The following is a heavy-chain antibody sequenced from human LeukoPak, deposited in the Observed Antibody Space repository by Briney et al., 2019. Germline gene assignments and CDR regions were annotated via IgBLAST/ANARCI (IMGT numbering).Heavy chain of an antibody. CDR3: APEGDGYILFDY. D-gene: IGHD5-24*01. V-gene: IGHV3-30*03. CDR2: ISSDGSFQ. Sequence: GGSLRLSCAASGFTFRTCGMHWVRQAPGKGLEWVAVISSDGSFQYYGDSVKGRFTISRDNSKNTLYLQMNSLRVEDTAVYYCAPEGDGYILFDYWGQGTLVTVSS. J-gene: IGHJ4*02. CDR1: GFTFRTCG.